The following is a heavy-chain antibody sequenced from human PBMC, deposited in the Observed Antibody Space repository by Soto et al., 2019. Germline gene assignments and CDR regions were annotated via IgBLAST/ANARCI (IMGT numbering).Heavy chain of an antibody. CDR3: ARGDNDY. CDR1: GYTFTNYY. CDR2: IHPDGGHT. V-gene: IGHV1-46*01. Sequence: ASVKVSCKASGYTFTNYYVQWVRQAPGQGLEWMGVIHPDGGHTAYSQKFQDRVTMTRDTFTNTIYMELSSLRSEDTAVYYCARGDNDYWGQGTLVTVPQ. J-gene: IGHJ4*02.